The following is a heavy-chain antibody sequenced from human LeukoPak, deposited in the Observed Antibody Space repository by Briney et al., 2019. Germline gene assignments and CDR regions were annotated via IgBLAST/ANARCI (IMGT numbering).Heavy chain of an antibody. CDR2: IYYSGST. Sequence: SETLSLTCTVSGGSISSGDYYWSWIRQPPGKGLEWIGYIYYSGSTYYNPSLKSRVTISVDTSKNQFSLKLSSVTAADTAVYYWARDLPPYYGSGSYDYYYYGMDVWGKGTTVTVSS. J-gene: IGHJ6*04. CDR3: ARDLPPYYGSGSYDYYYYGMDV. D-gene: IGHD3-10*01. CDR1: GGSISSGDYY. V-gene: IGHV4-30-4*01.